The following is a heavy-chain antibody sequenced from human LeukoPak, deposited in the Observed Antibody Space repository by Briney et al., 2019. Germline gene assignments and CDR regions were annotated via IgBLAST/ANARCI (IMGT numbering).Heavy chain of an antibody. Sequence: GGSLRLSCAASGFTFSSYGMHWVRQAPGKGREWVAFIRYDGSNKYYADSVKGRFTISRDNSKNTLYLQMNSRRAGDTAVYYCSREIIMVYSFGFLGQGTLVTVSS. D-gene: IGHD2-8*01. CDR2: IRYDGSNK. CDR3: SREIIMVYSFGF. J-gene: IGHJ4*02. V-gene: IGHV3-30*02. CDR1: GFTFSSYG.